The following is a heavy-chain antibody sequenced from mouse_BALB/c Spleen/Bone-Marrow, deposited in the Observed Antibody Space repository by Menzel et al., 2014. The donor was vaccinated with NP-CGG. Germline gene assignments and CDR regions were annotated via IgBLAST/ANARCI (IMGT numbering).Heavy chain of an antibody. CDR2: VYPSDSYT. CDR3: TRQYDNYYAMDY. V-gene: IGHV1S126*01. J-gene: IGHJ4*01. D-gene: IGHD2-10*02. CDR1: GYTFTSYW. Sequence: QVQLKQSGAELVRPGASVKASCKASGYTFTSYWINWAKQRPGQGLEWIGNVYPSDSYTNYNQNFKDKATLTVDKSSSTAYMQLSSPTSEDSAVYYCTRQYDNYYAMDYWDETTSVTVSS.